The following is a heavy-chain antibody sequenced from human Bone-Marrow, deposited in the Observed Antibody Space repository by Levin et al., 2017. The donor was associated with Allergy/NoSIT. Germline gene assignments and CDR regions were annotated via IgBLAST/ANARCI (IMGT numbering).Heavy chain of an antibody. J-gene: IGHJ3*01. CDR2: IYYSGTT. D-gene: IGHD2-21*02. CDR1: GDSISSYF. V-gene: IGHV4-59*01. CDR3: ARVVVTAVVASDAFDL. Sequence: AGGSLRLSCTVSGDSISSYFWTWVRQSPGKGLQWIGNIYYSGTTNYNPSLKSRVTMSMDTSNNHFSLKLSSVTAADTAVYYCARVVVTAVVASDAFDLWDQGTMVLVSS.